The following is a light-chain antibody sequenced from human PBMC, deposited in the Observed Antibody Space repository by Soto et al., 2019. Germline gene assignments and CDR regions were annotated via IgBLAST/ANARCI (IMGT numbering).Light chain of an antibody. CDR3: QPAFSKPDN. CDR1: QTVRNN. V-gene: IGKV1-39*01. J-gene: IGKJ2*01. Sequence: DIQMTQSPSSLSASVGDRVTITCRASQTVRNNLNWYQQKPGKAPELLIYAASTLEPGVPSRFRGSGSGTDFTLNLNKPQPEDFAPFHWQPAFSKPDNFGQGTQLQIK. CDR2: AAS.